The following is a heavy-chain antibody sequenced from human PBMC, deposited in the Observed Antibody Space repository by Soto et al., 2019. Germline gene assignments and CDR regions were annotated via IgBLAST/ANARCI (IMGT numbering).Heavy chain of an antibody. CDR3: ARDPDDFWSGYFVVGNDY. CDR2: ISSSSSYI. CDR1: GFTFSSYS. Sequence: LRLSCAASGFTFSSYSMNWVRQAPGKGLEWVSSISSSSSYIYYADSVKGRFTISRDNAKNSLYLQMNSLRAEDTAVYYCARDPDDFWSGYFVVGNDYWGQGTLVTVSS. D-gene: IGHD3-3*01. J-gene: IGHJ4*02. V-gene: IGHV3-21*01.